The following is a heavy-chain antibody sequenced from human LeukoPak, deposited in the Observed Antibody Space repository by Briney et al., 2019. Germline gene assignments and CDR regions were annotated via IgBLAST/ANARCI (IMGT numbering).Heavy chain of an antibody. CDR2: INPNSGGT. CDR1: GYTFTSYS. CDR3: ARVSEWELLLDY. D-gene: IGHD1-26*01. J-gene: IGHJ4*02. Sequence: ASVKVSCKASGYTFTSYSMNWVRQAPGQGLEWMGWINPNSGGTNYAQKFQGRVTMTRDTSISTAYMELSRLRSDDTAVYYCARVSEWELLLDYWGQGTLVTVSS. V-gene: IGHV1-2*02.